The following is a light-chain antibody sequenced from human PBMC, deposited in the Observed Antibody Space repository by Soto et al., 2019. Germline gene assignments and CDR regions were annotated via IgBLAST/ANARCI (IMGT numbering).Light chain of an antibody. Sequence: EIVMTQSPATLSVSPGERATLSCRASQSVSTSLAWYQQKPGQAPRLVISVTSTRATGVPARFSGSGSGTEFTLTISSLQSEDFAVYYCQQYNEWPPTFGQGTKVDIK. CDR2: VTS. CDR1: QSVSTS. J-gene: IGKJ1*01. V-gene: IGKV3-15*01. CDR3: QQYNEWPPT.